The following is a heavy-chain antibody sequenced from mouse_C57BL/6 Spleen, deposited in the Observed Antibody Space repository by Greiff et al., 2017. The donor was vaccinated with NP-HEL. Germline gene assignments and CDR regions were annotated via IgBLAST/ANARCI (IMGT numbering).Heavy chain of an antibody. V-gene: IGHV1-26*01. CDR1: GYTFTDYY. J-gene: IGHJ3*01. D-gene: IGHD1-1*01. CDR2: INPNNGGT. Sequence: EVQLQQSGPELVKPGASVKISCKASGYTFTDYYMNWVKQSHGKSLEWIGDINPNNGGTSYNQKFKGKATLTVDKSSSTAYMELRSLTSEYSAVYYCARGGYGSSSWFAYWGQGTLVTVSA. CDR3: ARGGYGSSSWFAY.